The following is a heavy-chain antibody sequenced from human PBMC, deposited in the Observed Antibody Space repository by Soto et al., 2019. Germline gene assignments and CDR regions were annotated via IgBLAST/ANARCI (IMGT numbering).Heavy chain of an antibody. CDR3: ARSYYNILTGYYT. CDR2: INYRGGT. CDR1: DGFFSCYS. V-gene: IGHV4-34*01. D-gene: IGHD3-9*01. Sequence: PSETLSLTCVVNDGFFSCYSWTWIRQPPGKGLEWIGEINYRGGTTYNPSLKSRATIAIDTSKSQFTLTLSSVTAADTALYYCARSYYNILTGYYTWGQGTQVTVSS. J-gene: IGHJ5*02.